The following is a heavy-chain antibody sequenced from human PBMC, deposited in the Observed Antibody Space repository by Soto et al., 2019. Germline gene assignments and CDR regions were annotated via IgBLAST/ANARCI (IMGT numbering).Heavy chain of an antibody. J-gene: IGHJ6*02. D-gene: IGHD2-21*02. CDR2: IYYSGST. CDR3: ARDLWGYCGTDCYPLDV. Sequence: SETLSLTCTVSGGSITSSSHYWGWIRQPPGKGLEWIGSIYYSGSTYYNPSLKSRVTISVDTSKNQFSLKLNSVTAADTAVYYCARDLWGYCGTDCYPLDVWGQGTTVTVSS. V-gene: IGHV4-39*07. CDR1: GGSITSSSHY.